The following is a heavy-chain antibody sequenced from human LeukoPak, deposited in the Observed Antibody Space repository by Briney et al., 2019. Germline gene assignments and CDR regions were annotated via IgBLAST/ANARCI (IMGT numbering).Heavy chain of an antibody. CDR3: ARGARGYGSYYICSFDY. Sequence: SETLSLTCAVSGGSFSGYYWSWIRQPPAKELEWIGEINHSGSSNCNPSLKSRVTISVITSKIQFSLKLSSVSAADPAVYCFARGARGYGSYYICSFDYWGQGNLVTVSS. V-gene: IGHV4-34*01. D-gene: IGHD3-10*01. CDR1: GGSFSGYY. J-gene: IGHJ4*02. CDR2: INHSGSS.